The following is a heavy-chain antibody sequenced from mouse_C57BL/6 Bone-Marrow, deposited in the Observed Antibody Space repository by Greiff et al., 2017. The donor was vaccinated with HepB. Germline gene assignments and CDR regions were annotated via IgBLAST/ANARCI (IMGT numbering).Heavy chain of an antibody. V-gene: IGHV1-82*01. Sequence: VQLQESGPELVKPGASVKISCKASGYAFSRSWMNWVKQRPGKGLEWIGDIYPGSGSTNYNEKFKSKATLTVDTSSSTAYMQLSSLTSEDSAVYYCARFSDYYGSSYYHYFDYWGQGTTLTVSS. J-gene: IGHJ2*01. CDR2: IYPGSGST. CDR1: GYAFSRSW. D-gene: IGHD1-1*01. CDR3: ARFSDYYGSSYYHYFDY.